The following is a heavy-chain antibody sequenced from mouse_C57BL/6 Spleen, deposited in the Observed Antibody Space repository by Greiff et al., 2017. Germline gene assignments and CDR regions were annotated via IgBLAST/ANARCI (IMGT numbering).Heavy chain of an antibody. CDR1: GYSFTSYY. CDR3: AREADGYRFAY. D-gene: IGHD2-3*01. CDR2: IYPGSGNT. Sequence: VQLQQSGPELVKPGASVKISCKASGYSFTSYYIHWVKQRPGQGLEWIGWIYPGSGNTKYTEKFKGKATLTADTSSSTAYMQLSSLTSEDSAVYYCAREADGYRFAYWGQGTLGTVSA. V-gene: IGHV1-66*01. J-gene: IGHJ3*01.